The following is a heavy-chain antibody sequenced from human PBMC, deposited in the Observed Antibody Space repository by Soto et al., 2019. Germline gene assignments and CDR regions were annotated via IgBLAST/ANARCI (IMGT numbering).Heavy chain of an antibody. Sequence: QVQLQESGPGLVKPSETLSLTCAVSGYSISSGYYWGWIRQPPGKGLEWIGSIYHSGSTYFNPSLKRRVTILVDTSKNQFSLKLSSVTAAETAVYYCARTSGRGKREVYWGQGTLVTVSS. CDR2: IYHSGST. CDR1: GYSISSGYY. J-gene: IGHJ4*02. CDR3: ARTSGRGKREVY. D-gene: IGHD3-10*01. V-gene: IGHV4-38-2*01.